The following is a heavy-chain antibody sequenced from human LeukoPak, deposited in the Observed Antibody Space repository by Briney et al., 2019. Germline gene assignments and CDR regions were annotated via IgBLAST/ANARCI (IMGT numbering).Heavy chain of an antibody. V-gene: IGHV1-18*01. CDR1: GYTFTSYG. J-gene: IGHJ4*02. CDR2: ISAYNGNT. D-gene: IGHD3-22*01. Sequence: ASVKVSCKASGYTFTSYGISWVRQAPGQGLEWVGWISAYNGNTNYAQKLQGRVTMTTDTSTSTAYMELRSLRSDDTAVYYCARDGLEYYYDSSGYQTHFDYWGQGTLVTVSS. CDR3: ARDGLEYYYDSSGYQTHFDY.